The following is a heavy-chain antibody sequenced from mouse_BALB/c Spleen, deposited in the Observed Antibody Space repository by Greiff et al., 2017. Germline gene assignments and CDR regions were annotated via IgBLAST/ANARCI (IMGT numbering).Heavy chain of an antibody. V-gene: IGHV5-17*02. D-gene: IGHD2-4*01. J-gene: IGHJ3*01. CDR1: GFTFSSFG. CDR2: ISSGSSTI. Sequence: EVQLQQSGGGLVQPGGSRKLSCAASGFTFSSFGMHWVRQAPEKGLEWVAYISSGSSTIYYADTVKGRFTISRDNPKNTLFLQMTSLRSEDTAMYYCARSPPTMITPWFAYWGQGTLVTVSA. CDR3: ARSPPTMITPWFAY.